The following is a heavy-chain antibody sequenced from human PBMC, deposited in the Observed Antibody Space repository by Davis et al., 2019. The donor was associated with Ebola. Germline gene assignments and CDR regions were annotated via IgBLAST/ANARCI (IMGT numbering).Heavy chain of an antibody. CDR2: IYYSGST. Sequence: PSETLSLTCTVSGGSISSGGYYWSWIRQHPGKGLEWIGYIYYSGSTYYNPSLKSRVTISVDTSKNQFSLKLSSVTAADTAVYYCARGLFPPPYYYYYYYMDVWGKGTTVTVSS. J-gene: IGHJ6*03. CDR3: ARGLFPPPYYYYYYYMDV. CDR1: GGSISSGGYY. D-gene: IGHD2-21*02. V-gene: IGHV4-31*03.